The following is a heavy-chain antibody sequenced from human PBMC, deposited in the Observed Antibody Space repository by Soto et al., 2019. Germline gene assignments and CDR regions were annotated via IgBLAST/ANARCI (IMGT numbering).Heavy chain of an antibody. CDR1: GGSISSYY. CDR2: IYYRGST. Sequence: QVQLQESGPGLVKPSETLSLTCTVSGGSISSYYWSWIRQPPGKGLEWIGYIYYRGSTHYNPSLKSRVTLSVHTSKNQFSLTLSSVTAADTAVYYCAREGEQLVLAYWGQGTLVTVSS. J-gene: IGHJ4*02. V-gene: IGHV4-59*01. CDR3: AREGEQLVLAY. D-gene: IGHD6-13*01.